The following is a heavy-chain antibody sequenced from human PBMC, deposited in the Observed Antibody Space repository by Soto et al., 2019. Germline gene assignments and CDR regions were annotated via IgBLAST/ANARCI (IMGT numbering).Heavy chain of an antibody. CDR3: ARGVGVRGVIEWYYYYGMDV. V-gene: IGHV1-69*01. D-gene: IGHD3-10*01. Sequence: QVQLVQSGAEVKKPGSSVKVSCKASGGTFSSYAISWVRQAPGQGLEWMGGIIPIFGTANYAQKFQGRITITADESTSTAYMALSSLRSEDTAVYYCARGVGVRGVIEWYYYYGMDVWGQGTTVTVSS. CDR1: GGTFSSYA. CDR2: IIPIFGTA. J-gene: IGHJ6*02.